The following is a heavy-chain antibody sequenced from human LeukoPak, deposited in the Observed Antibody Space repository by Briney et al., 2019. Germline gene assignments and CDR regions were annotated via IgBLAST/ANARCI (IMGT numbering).Heavy chain of an antibody. J-gene: IGHJ6*02. Sequence: SETLSLTCTVSGGSISSPYWTWIRQPAGKGLEWIGRFYTSGIANYNPSLKSRVTMSVDTSKNQFSLKVTSVTAADTAIYYCASDYGVWFGEHYYYNGMDVWGQGISVTVSS. D-gene: IGHD3-10*01. CDR1: GGSISSPY. V-gene: IGHV4-4*07. CDR2: FYTSGIA. CDR3: ASDYGVWFGEHYYYNGMDV.